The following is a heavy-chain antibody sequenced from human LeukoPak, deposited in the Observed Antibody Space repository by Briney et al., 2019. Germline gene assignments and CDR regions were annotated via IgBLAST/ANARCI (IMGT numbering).Heavy chain of an antibody. CDR2: SKKDGSAQ. Sequence: GGSLRLSCAASGFPFDKFWMSWVRQAPGKGLEWVATSKKDGSAQYYVDSVKGRFTLSRDNAKTSLYLQMNSLRAEDTAMYYCARAWYGGATFDNWGQGTLVTVSS. J-gene: IGHJ4*02. CDR1: GFPFDKFW. CDR3: ARAWYGGATFDN. D-gene: IGHD1-26*01. V-gene: IGHV3-7*01.